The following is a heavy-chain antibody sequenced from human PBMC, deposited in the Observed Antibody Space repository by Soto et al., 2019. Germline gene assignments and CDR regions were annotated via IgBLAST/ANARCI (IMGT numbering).Heavy chain of an antibody. CDR3: ARSGDSSGYYFLGGNYFDY. CDR2: INPSGGST. D-gene: IGHD3-22*01. CDR1: GYTFTSYY. V-gene: IGHV1-46*01. Sequence: ASVKVSCKASGYTFTSYYMHWVRQAPGQGLEWMGIINPSGGSTSYAQKFQGRVTMTRDTSTSTVYMELSSLRSEDTAVYYCARSGDSSGYYFLGGNYFDYWGQGXLVTVSS. J-gene: IGHJ4*02.